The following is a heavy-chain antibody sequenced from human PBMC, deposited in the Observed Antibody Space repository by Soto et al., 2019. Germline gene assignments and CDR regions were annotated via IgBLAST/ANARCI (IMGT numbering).Heavy chain of an antibody. D-gene: IGHD2-2*01. CDR1: GDSVSSDTYY. V-gene: IGHV4-61*01. CDR2: LFYTGST. CDR3: ARAILGYCTSSSCNGGDYYYGMDV. Sequence: PSETLSLTSTVSGDSVSSDTYYWSWIRQPPGKGLEWIGYLFYTGSTSYNPSLNSRVTMLVDTSKNQFSLKLSSVTAADSAVYYCARAILGYCTSSSCNGGDYYYGMDVWGQGTTVTVSS. J-gene: IGHJ6*02.